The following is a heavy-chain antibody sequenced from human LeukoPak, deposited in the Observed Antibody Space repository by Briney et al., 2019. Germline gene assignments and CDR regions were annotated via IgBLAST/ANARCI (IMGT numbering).Heavy chain of an antibody. CDR1: GGSISSHY. CDR3: AREAAAAGTTYWYFDL. Sequence: PSETLSLTCTVSGGSISSHYWSWIRQPPGKGLEWIGYIYYSGSTNYNPSLKSRVTISVDTSKNQFSLKLSSVTAADTAVYYCAREAAAAGTTYWYFDLWGRGTLVTVSS. D-gene: IGHD6-13*01. V-gene: IGHV4-59*11. J-gene: IGHJ2*01. CDR2: IYYSGST.